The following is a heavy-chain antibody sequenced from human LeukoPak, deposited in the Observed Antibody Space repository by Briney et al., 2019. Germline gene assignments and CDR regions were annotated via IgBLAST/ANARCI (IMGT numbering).Heavy chain of an antibody. Sequence: GGSLRLSCAASGFTFSDHYMDWVRQAPGKGLEWVGRTRSKANSYTTEYAASVKGRFTISRDDSKISLYLQMNSLKTEDTAVYYCARVGATNYWGQGTLVTVSS. CDR3: ARVGATNY. D-gene: IGHD3-3*01. CDR2: TRSKANSYTT. CDR1: GFTFSDHY. J-gene: IGHJ4*02. V-gene: IGHV3-72*01.